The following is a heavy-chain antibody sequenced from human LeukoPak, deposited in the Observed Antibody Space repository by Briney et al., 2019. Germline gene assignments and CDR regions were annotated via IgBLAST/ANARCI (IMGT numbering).Heavy chain of an antibody. CDR2: IYYSGST. CDR3: ARITGTTSGLY. V-gene: IGHV4-39*01. Sequence: SETLSLTCTVSGTSISSSFYYWGWIRQPPGKGLEWIVSIYYSGSTYYNPSLKSRVIISVDTSKNQFSLKLNSVTAADTAVYYCARITGTTSGLYWGQGTLVTVSS. D-gene: IGHD1-7*01. J-gene: IGHJ4*02. CDR1: GTSISSSFYY.